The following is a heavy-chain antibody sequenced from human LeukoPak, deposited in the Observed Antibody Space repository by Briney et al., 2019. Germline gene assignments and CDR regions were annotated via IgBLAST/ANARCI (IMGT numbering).Heavy chain of an antibody. CDR3: ARAYAGSYSGGDY. CDR2: ISSSGSTI. V-gene: IGHV3-48*03. J-gene: IGHJ4*02. Sequence: GGSLRLSCAASGFTFSSYEMNWVRQAPGKGLEWVSYISSSGSTIYNADSVKGRFTISRDNAKNSLYLQMNSLRVEDTAVYYCARAYAGSYSGGDYWGQGTLVTVSS. D-gene: IGHD1-26*01. CDR1: GFTFSSYE.